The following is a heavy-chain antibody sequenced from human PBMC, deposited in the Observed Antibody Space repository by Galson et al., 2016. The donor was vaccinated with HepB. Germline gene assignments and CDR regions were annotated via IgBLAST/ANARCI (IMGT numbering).Heavy chain of an antibody. Sequence: SLRLSCAASGFTFTNAWMNWVRQAPGKGLEWVGRIKRRSGGGTTDYAAPAKGRFTISRDDSTNTLYLQMNSLETEDTGVYYCTTGVYITGTTDYWGQGTLVTVSS. CDR3: TTGVYITGTTDY. J-gene: IGHJ4*02. CDR1: GFTFTNAW. D-gene: IGHD1-7*01. CDR2: IKRRSGGGTT. V-gene: IGHV3-15*07.